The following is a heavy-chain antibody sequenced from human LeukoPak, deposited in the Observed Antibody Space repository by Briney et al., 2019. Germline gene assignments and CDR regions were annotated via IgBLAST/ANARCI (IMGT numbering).Heavy chain of an antibody. CDR1: GYTFTNYY. V-gene: IGHV1-46*01. CDR2: INPSGGST. Sequence: WASVKVSCKASGYTFTNYYMHWVRQAPGQGLEWMGIINPSGGSTSYAQKFQGRVTMTRDTSTSTVYMELSSLRSEDTAVYYCAREGAGGSGSYLIDYWGQGTLVTVS. CDR3: AREGAGGSGSYLIDY. D-gene: IGHD3-22*01. J-gene: IGHJ4*02.